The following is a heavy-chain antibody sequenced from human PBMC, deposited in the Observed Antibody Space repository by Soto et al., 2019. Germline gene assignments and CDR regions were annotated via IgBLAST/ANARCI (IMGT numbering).Heavy chain of an antibody. CDR2: ISASGGST. CDR3: AKAPPGHYSSWSGYYFHGMDV. V-gene: IGHV3-23*01. CDR1: GFNFSSCA. D-gene: IGHD6-6*01. J-gene: IGHJ6*02. Sequence: EVQLLESGGGLVQPGGSLRLSCAASGFNFSSCAMSWVRQAPGKGLEWVSAISASGGSTYYADSVKGRFTISRDSSKNTLFLQLNSLRVEDTAVFYCAKAPPGHYSSWSGYYFHGMDVWGQGTTVTVSS.